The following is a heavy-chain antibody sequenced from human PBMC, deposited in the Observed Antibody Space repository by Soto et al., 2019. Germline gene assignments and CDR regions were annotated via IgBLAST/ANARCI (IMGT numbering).Heavy chain of an antibody. J-gene: IGHJ4*02. V-gene: IGHV3-33*01. CDR2: IWFDGSNK. CDR3: ATTGPY. Sequence: QVQLVESGGGVVQPGRSLRLSCAASGFTFSSYGMHWVRQAPGKGLEWVAVIWFDGSNKFYADSMKGRFTISRDKSKNTVSLQMNSLRDEDPAAYYCATTGPYWGQGTLVTVSS. CDR1: GFTFSSYG.